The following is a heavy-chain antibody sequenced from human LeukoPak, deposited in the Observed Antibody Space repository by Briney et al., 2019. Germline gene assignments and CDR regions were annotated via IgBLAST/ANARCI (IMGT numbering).Heavy chain of an antibody. V-gene: IGHV3-23*01. Sequence: GGSLRLSCAASGFTFSSYAMSWARQAPGKGLEWVSAISGSGGSTYYADSVKGRFTISRDNSKNTLYLQINSLRAEDTAVYYCAKGAGYSSGWLNWFDPWGQGTLVTVSS. J-gene: IGHJ5*02. CDR1: GFTFSSYA. CDR3: AKGAGYSSGWLNWFDP. CDR2: ISGSGGST. D-gene: IGHD6-19*01.